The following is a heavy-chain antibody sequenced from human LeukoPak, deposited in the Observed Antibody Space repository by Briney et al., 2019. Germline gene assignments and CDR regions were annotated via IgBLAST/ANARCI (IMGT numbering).Heavy chain of an antibody. CDR3: ARQLSHDFWSGSLITHFDY. J-gene: IGHJ4*02. CDR1: GGSMSPYH. D-gene: IGHD3-3*01. Sequence: PSETLSLTCTVSGGSMSPYHWGWIRQPPGKGLEWTGYIYYSGSTNYNPSLNSRVTISVDTSKNQFSLKLSSETAADTAVYYCARQLSHDFWSGSLITHFDYWGQGTLVTVSS. CDR2: IYYSGST. V-gene: IGHV4-59*08.